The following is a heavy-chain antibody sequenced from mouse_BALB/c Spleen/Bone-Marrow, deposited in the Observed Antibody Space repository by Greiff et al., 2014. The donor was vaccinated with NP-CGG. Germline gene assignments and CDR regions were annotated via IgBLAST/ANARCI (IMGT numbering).Heavy chain of an antibody. J-gene: IGHJ2*01. D-gene: IGHD3-1*01. V-gene: IGHV2-2*02. Sequence: VKLVESGPGLVQPSQSLSITCTVSGFSLTTYGVHWVRQSPGKGLEWLGVIWTGGSTDYNAAFISRLNIGKDNSKSQVFFEMNSLQTNDTAIYYCARNHRGYYFDYWGQGTTLTVSS. CDR1: GFSLTTYG. CDR2: IWTGGST. CDR3: ARNHRGYYFDY.